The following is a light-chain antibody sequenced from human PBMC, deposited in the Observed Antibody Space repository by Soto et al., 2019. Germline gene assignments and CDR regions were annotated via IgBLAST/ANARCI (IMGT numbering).Light chain of an antibody. CDR3: QQYGSSSWT. V-gene: IGKV3-15*01. CDR2: DAS. Sequence: ETVMTQSPATLSVSPGERATLSCRASQSISRNLAWYQQKPGQAPRLLIYDASTRATGIPARFSGSGSGTEFTLTISSLQSEDGAVYYCQQYGSSSWTFGQGTKVDIK. J-gene: IGKJ1*01. CDR1: QSISRN.